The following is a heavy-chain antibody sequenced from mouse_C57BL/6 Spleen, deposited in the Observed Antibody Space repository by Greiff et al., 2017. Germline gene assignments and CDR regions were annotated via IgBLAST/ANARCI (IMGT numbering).Heavy chain of an antibody. CDR2: IYPRSGNT. V-gene: IGHV1-81*01. J-gene: IGHJ2*01. Sequence: VQLQESGAELARPGASVKLSCKASGYTFTSYGISWVKQRTGQGLEWIGEIYPRSGNTYYNEKFKGKATLTADKSSSTAYMELRSLTSEDSAVYVCARRDYYYNSNYSYYFDYWGQGTTLTVSS. CDR1: GYTFTSYG. D-gene: IGHD2-5*01. CDR3: ARRDYYYNSNYSYYFDY.